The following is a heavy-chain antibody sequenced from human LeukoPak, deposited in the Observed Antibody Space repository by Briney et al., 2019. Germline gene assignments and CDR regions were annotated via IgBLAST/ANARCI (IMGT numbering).Heavy chain of an antibody. V-gene: IGHV4-59*01. CDR3: ARDVWSRGGWGNWFDP. Sequence: NPSETLSLTCTVSGGSISSYYWSWIRQPPGKGLEWIGYIYCSGSTNYNPSLKSRVTISVDTSKNQFSLKLSSVTAADTAVYYCARDVWSRGGWGNWFDPWGQGTLVTVSS. CDR1: GGSISSYY. CDR2: IYCSGST. D-gene: IGHD6-19*01. J-gene: IGHJ5*02.